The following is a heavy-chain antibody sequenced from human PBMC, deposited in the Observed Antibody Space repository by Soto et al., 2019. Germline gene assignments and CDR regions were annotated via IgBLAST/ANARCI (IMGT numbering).Heavy chain of an antibody. CDR3: ARDFPAGRKWFGELLSRGHDAFDI. CDR1: GGTFSSYT. V-gene: IGHV1-69*04. J-gene: IGHJ3*02. Sequence: GASVKVSCKASGGTFSSYTISWVRQAPGQGLEWMGRIIPILGIANYAQKFQGRVTITADKSTSTAYMELSSLRSEDTAVYYCARDFPAGRKWFGELLSRGHDAFDIWGQGTMVTVSS. CDR2: IIPILGIA. D-gene: IGHD3-10*01.